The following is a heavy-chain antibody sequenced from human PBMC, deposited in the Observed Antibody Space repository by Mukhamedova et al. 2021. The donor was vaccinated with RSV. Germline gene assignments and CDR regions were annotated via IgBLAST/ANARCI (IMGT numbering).Heavy chain of an antibody. J-gene: IGHJ4*02. CDR3: AYEPRVLTAAWGV. D-gene: IGHD6-13*01. CDR2: IYWNDVK. Sequence: EWLALIYWNDVKEYSSSLRSRLTITKDTSKNQVVLTMANMDPVDTATYYCAYEPRVLTAAWGVWGQGTLVTVSS. V-gene: IGHV2-5*01.